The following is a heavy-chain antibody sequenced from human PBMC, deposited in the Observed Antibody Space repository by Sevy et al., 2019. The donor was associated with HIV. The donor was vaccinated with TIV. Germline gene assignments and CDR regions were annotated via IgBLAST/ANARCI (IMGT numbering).Heavy chain of an antibody. Sequence: GESLKISCAASGFTFSSYAMHWVRQAPGKGLEWVAVISYDGSNKYYADSVKGRFTISRDNSKNTRYLQMNSLRAEDTAVYYCARGRGYCSSTSCYFDYWGQGTLVTVSS. V-gene: IGHV3-30-3*01. CDR3: ARGRGYCSSTSCYFDY. J-gene: IGHJ4*02. D-gene: IGHD2-2*01. CDR2: ISYDGSNK. CDR1: GFTFSSYA.